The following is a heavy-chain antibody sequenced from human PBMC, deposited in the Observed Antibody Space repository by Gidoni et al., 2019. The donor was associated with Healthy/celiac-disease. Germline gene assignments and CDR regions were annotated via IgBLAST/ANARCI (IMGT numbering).Heavy chain of an antibody. CDR3: ARDFWELGGSYYYYGMDV. D-gene: IGHD1-26*01. CDR1: GFTFSSYW. CDR2: IKQDGSEK. V-gene: IGHV3-7*04. Sequence: EVQLVESGGGLVQPGGSLRLSCAASGFTFSSYWMSWVRQAPGKGLEWVANIKQDGSEKYYVDSVKGRFTISRDNAKNSLYLQMNSLRAEDTAVYYCARDFWELGGSYYYYGMDVWGQGTTVTVSS. J-gene: IGHJ6*02.